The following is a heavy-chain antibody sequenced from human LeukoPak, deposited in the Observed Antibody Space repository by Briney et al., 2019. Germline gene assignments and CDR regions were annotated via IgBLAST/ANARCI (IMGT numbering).Heavy chain of an antibody. CDR3: VRALRYSGSYGWFDP. V-gene: IGHV1-3*01. CDR1: GYTFTSYA. D-gene: IGHD1-26*01. J-gene: IGHJ5*02. Sequence: ASVKVSCKASGYTFTSYAMHWVRQAPGQRLEWMGWINAGNGNTKYSQKFQGRVTITRDTSASTAYMELSSLRSEDTAVYYCVRALRYSGSYGWFDPWGQGTLVTVSS. CDR2: INAGNGNT.